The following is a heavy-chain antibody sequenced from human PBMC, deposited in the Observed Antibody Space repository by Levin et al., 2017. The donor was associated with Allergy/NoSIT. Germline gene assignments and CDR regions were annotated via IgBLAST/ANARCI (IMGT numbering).Heavy chain of an antibody. Sequence: GESLKISCAASGFTFSSYGMHWVRQAPGKGLEWVAVIWYDGSNNYYADSVKGRFTISRDNSKNTLYLQMNSLRAEDTAVYYCAREKGGYDILTGYYLSGAPYGMDVWGQGTTVTVSS. CDR3: AREKGGYDILTGYYLSGAPYGMDV. J-gene: IGHJ6*02. V-gene: IGHV3-33*01. D-gene: IGHD3-9*01. CDR1: GFTFSSYG. CDR2: IWYDGSNN.